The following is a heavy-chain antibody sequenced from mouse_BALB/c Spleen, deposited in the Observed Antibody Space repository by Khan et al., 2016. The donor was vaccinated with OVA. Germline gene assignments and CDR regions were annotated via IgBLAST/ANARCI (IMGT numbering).Heavy chain of an antibody. CDR2: IWSDGKT. V-gene: IGHV2-6*02. CDR3: DRNTHMITTVMDY. D-gene: IGHD2-4*01. J-gene: IGHJ4*01. CDR1: GFSLTSYG. Sequence: VQLKESGPGLVAPSQSLSITCTVSGFSLTSYGVHWVRQPPGKGLEWLVVIWSDGKTTYNSTLKSRLSISKDNSKSQVFLKMNSLQTDDTAMYYCDRNTHMITTVMDYWGQGTSGTVSS.